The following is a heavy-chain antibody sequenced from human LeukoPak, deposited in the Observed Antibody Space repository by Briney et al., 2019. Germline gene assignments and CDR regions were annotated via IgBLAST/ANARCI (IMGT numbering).Heavy chain of an antibody. Sequence: GASVKVSSEASGYTFTSYGISWVRQAPGQGLEWMGWISAYNGNTNYAQKLQGRVTMTTDTSTSTAYMELRSLRSDDTAVYYCARDGSGWYSFGYYGMDVWGQGTTVTVSS. CDR1: GYTFTSYG. J-gene: IGHJ6*02. D-gene: IGHD6-19*01. CDR2: ISAYNGNT. V-gene: IGHV1-18*01. CDR3: ARDGSGWYSFGYYGMDV.